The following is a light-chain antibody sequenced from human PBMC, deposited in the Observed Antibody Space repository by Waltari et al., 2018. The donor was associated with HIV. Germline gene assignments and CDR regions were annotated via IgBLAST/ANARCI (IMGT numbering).Light chain of an antibody. J-gene: IGKJ4*01. CDR2: LGS. CDR1: QSLLHRKGYNE. V-gene: IGKV2-28*01. CDR3: RQALQTPPT. Sequence: DIVMTQSHPSLPVTPGEPASTSCPSMQSLLHRKGYNELDWYLQKPWHSPQHMIDLGSNRASGVPDRVIGSGSGTDFTLKISRVEAEDVGVYYCRQALQTPPTFGGGTKVEIK.